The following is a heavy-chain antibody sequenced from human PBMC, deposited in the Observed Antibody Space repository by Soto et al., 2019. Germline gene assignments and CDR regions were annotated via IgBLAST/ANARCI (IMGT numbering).Heavy chain of an antibody. Sequence: EVQLVESGGGLVQPGGSLRLSCAASGFTFSSYSMNWVRQAPGKGLEWVSYISSSSSTIYYADSVKGRFTISRDNAKNSLYLQMNSLRAEDTAVYYCARVVGGKGFDYWGQGTLVTVSS. CDR2: ISSSSSTI. CDR1: GFTFSSYS. CDR3: ARVVGGKGFDY. D-gene: IGHD2-15*01. J-gene: IGHJ4*02. V-gene: IGHV3-48*01.